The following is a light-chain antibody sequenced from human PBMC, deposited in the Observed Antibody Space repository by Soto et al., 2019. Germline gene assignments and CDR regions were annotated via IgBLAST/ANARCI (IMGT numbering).Light chain of an antibody. CDR3: CSYGGYFWV. J-gene: IGLJ3*02. Sequence: QSALTQPRSVSGSPGQSVTISCTGTSSDVGGYDYVSWFQHHPGKVPKLMIYDVTKRPSGVPDRFSASKSGNTASLTISGLRAEDEADYYCCSYGGYFWVFGGGTQLTVL. CDR2: DVT. CDR1: SSDVGGYDY. V-gene: IGLV2-11*01.